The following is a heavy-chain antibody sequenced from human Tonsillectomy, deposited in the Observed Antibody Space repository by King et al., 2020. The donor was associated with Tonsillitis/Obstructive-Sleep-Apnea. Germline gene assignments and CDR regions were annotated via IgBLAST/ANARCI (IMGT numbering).Heavy chain of an antibody. CDR3: AKDLVGWYYYGSGAYNWFDS. CDR2: ISHDGSNR. Sequence: HVQLVESGGGVVQPGRSLRLSCAASGFTFSSYGMHWVRQAPGKGLEWVAVISHDGSNRYYADSVKGRFTISRDNSKNTLSLQMNSLSAEDTAVYFCAKDLVGWYYYGSGAYNWFDSWGQGTLVTVSS. CDR1: GFTFSSYG. J-gene: IGHJ5*01. V-gene: IGHV3-30*18. D-gene: IGHD3-10*01.